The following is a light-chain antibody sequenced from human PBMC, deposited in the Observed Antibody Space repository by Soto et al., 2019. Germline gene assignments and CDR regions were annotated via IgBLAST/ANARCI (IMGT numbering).Light chain of an antibody. J-gene: IGLJ3*02. CDR3: QSYYSSLSGSV. Sequence: QSVLTQPPSVSVSPGQSVTISCTGSSSNIGAGYEVHWYQQLPGTAPKLLIYGNSNRPSGVPDRFSGSNSGTSASLDITGLQAEDEADSYCQSYYSSLSGSVVGGGTKLTVL. CDR1: SSNIGAGYE. V-gene: IGLV1-40*01. CDR2: GNS.